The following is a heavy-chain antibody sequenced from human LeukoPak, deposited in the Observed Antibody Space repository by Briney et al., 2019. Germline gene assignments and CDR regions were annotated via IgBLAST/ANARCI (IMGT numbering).Heavy chain of an antibody. D-gene: IGHD3-3*01. CDR3: AKTLKDFWSGYIQPPDY. CDR1: GFTFSSYG. J-gene: IGHJ4*02. Sequence: PGRSLRLSCAASGFTFSSYGMHWVRQAPGKGLEWVAVIWCDGSNKYYADSVKGRFTISRDNSKNTLYLQMNSLRAEDTAVYYCAKTLKDFWSGYIQPPDYWGPGTLVTVSS. V-gene: IGHV3-33*06. CDR2: IWCDGSNK.